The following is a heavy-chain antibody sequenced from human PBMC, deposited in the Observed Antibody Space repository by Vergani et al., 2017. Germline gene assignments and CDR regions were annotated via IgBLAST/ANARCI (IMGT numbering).Heavy chain of an antibody. J-gene: IGHJ6*02. V-gene: IGHV4-59*01. D-gene: IGHD3-9*01. Sequence: QVQLQESGPGLVKPSETLSLTCTVSGGSISSYYWSWIRQPPGKGLEWIGYIYYIGSTNYYPSLTSRVTISVDTSKNQFSLKLSSVTAADTAVYYCARDGYGILTGYYCGMDVWGQGTTVTVSS. CDR2: IYYIGST. CDR1: GGSISSYY. CDR3: ARDGYGILTGYYCGMDV.